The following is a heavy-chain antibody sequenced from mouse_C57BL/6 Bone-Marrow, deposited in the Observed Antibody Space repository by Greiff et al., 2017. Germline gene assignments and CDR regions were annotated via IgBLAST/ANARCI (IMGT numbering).Heavy chain of an antibody. CDR2: ISSGGSYT. J-gene: IGHJ2*01. CDR1: GFTFSSYG. D-gene: IGHD2-5*01. CDR3: ARQFSYSNYDYFDY. V-gene: IGHV5-6*01. Sequence: EVQRVESGGDLVKPGGSLKLSCAASGFTFSSYGMSWVRQTPDKRLEWVATISSGGSYTYYPDSVKGRFPISRDNAKNTLYLQMSSLKSEDTAMYYCARQFSYSNYDYFDYWGQGTTLTVSS.